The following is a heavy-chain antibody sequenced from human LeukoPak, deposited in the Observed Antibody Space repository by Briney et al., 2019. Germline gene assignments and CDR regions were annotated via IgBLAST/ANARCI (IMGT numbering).Heavy chain of an antibody. CDR3: ARGVDTSMVGAFDI. CDR1: GGSISSYY. J-gene: IGHJ3*02. V-gene: IGHV4-4*07. Sequence: SETLSLTCTVSGGSISSYYWSWIRQPAGKGLEWIGRIYTSGSTNYNPSLKSRVTMSVDTSKNQFSLKLSSVTAADTAVYYCARGVDTSMVGAFDIWGQGTMVTVSS. CDR2: IYTSGST. D-gene: IGHD5-18*01.